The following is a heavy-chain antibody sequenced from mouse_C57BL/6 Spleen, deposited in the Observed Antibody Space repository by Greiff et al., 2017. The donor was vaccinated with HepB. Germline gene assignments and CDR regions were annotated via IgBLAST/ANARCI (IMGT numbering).Heavy chain of an antibody. CDR2: INPNNGGT. J-gene: IGHJ4*01. CDR1: GYTFTDYY. V-gene: IGHV1-26*01. CDR3: ARARHCGCERDYAMDY. Sequence: EVQLQQSGPELVKPGASVKISCKASGYTFTDYYMNWVKQSHGKSLEWIGDINPNNGGTSYNQKLKGRTILTVDKSSSTAYMDLRSLTSEDSAVYYCARARHCGCERDYAMDYWGQGTSVTVSS. D-gene: IGHD2-2*01.